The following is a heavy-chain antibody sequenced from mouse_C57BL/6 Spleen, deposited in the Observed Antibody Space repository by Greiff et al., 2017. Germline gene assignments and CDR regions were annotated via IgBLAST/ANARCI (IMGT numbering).Heavy chain of an antibody. D-gene: IGHD1-1*01. CDR2: INPSSGYT. V-gene: IGHV1-4*01. CDR3: ARGGLITTVVSFDY. J-gene: IGHJ2*01. CDR1: GYTFTSYT. Sequence: QVQLQQSGAELARPGASVKMSCKASGYTFTSYTMHWVNQRPGQGLEWIGYINPSSGYTKYNQKFKDKATLTADKSSSTAYMQLSSLTSEDSAVYYCARGGLITTVVSFDYWGQGTTLTVSS.